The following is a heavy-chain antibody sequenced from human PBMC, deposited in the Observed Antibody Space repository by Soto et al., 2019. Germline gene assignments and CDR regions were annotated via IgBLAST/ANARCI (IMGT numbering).Heavy chain of an antibody. V-gene: IGHV3-33*03. D-gene: IGHD1-26*01. CDR3: ARAQHTGSYFDACDV. CDR1: GFSFSSYG. J-gene: IGHJ3*01. Sequence: SLRLSCAASGFSFSSYGMHWVRQAPAKGLDWVAVIWYDGSNKYYAESVKGRFTISRDNSKNTLYVQMNSLTVEDTAGYYCARAQHTGSYFDACDVWGQGTMVTVSS. CDR2: IWYDGSNK.